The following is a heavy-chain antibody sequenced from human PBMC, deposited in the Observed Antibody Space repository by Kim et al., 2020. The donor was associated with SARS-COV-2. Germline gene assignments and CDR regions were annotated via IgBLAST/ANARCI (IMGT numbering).Heavy chain of an antibody. V-gene: IGHV4-31*02. D-gene: IGHD3-22*01. CDR3: ARGRAYYDSSGYYFDY. Sequence: SSQSRVTISVDTSRHQFSLKLSSVTAADTAVYYCARGRAYYDSSGYYFDYWGQGTLVTVSS. J-gene: IGHJ4*02.